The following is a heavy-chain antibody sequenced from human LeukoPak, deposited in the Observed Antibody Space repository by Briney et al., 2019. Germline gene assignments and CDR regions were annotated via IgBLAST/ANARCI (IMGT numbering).Heavy chain of an antibody. J-gene: IGHJ4*02. Sequence: SVKVSCTASGGTFSSYAISWVRQAPGQGLEWMGRIIPIFGIANYAQKFQGRVTITADKSTSTAYMELSSLRSEDTAVHYCARPSDYYDSSGYYLAFDYWGQGTLVTVSS. V-gene: IGHV1-69*04. CDR3: ARPSDYYDSSGYYLAFDY. CDR2: IIPIFGIA. CDR1: GGTFSSYA. D-gene: IGHD3-22*01.